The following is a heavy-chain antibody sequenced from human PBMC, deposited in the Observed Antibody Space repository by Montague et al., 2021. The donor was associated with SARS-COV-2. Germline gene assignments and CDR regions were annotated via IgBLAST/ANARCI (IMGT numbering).Heavy chain of an antibody. CDR2: IYYSGST. CDR1: GGPISSYY. Sequence: SETLSLTCTVSGGPISSYYWSWIRQPPGKGLEWIGYIYYSGSTNYNPSLKSRVTISVDTSKNQFSLKLSSVTAADTAVYYCAREKGGSYSGRRYYYYYYMDVWGKGTTVTVSS. J-gene: IGHJ6*03. CDR3: AREKGGSYSGRRYYYYYYMDV. D-gene: IGHD1-26*01. V-gene: IGHV4-59*01.